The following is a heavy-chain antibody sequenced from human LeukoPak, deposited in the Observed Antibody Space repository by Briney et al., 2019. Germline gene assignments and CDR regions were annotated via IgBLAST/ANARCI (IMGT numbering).Heavy chain of an antibody. V-gene: IGHV3-74*01. CDR3: ARDLQATVTTNGWGFDL. D-gene: IGHD4-17*01. CDR2: INDDGNSA. J-gene: IGHJ2*01. Sequence: GGSLRLSCAASGFTFSRYWTHWVRQAPGKGLVWVSRINDDGNSASYADSVKGRFTISRDNAKNTLYLQMNSLRAEDTAVYYCARDLQATVTTNGWGFDLWGRGTLVTVSS. CDR1: GFTFSRYW.